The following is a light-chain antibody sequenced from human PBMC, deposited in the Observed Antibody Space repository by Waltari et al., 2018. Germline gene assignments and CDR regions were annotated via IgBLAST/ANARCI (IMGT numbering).Light chain of an antibody. CDR3: QSYDNSLSASV. J-gene: IGLJ3*02. Sequence: QSVLTQPPSVSGAPGQRVTISCTGSSSNIGAGYDVHWYQQLPGTAPKLLIYLNNNRPSGVPDRFSGSKSGTSASLAITGLQAEDEADYYCQSYDNSLSASVFGGGTKLTVL. V-gene: IGLV1-40*01. CDR2: LNN. CDR1: SSNIGAGYD.